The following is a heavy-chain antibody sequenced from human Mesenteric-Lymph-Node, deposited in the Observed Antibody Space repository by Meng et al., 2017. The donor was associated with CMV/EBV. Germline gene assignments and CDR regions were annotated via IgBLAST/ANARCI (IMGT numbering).Heavy chain of an antibody. CDR1: GFTLSSYW. J-gene: IGHJ3*01. V-gene: IGHV3-7*01. CDR2: INQDGGEK. D-gene: IGHD2-21*01. CDR3: AAYIKDAFDL. Sequence: GGSLRLSCGASGFTLSSYWMGWVRQGPGKGLEWVANINQDGGEKYYADSVKGRFSIFRDNVKNSLYLQMNSLRAEDTAVYYCAAYIKDAFDLWGQGTMVTVSS.